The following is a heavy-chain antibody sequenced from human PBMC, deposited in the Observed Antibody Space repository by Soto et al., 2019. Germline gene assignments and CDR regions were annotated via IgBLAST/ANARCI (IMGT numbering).Heavy chain of an antibody. CDR1: GGSISSGGYY. V-gene: IGHV4-31*03. J-gene: IGHJ5*02. CDR3: ARGGGDYGDYNWFDP. Sequence: QVQLQESGPGLVKPSQTLSLTCTVSGGSISSGGYYWSWIRQHPGKGLEWIGYIYYSGSTYYNPSLKSRVTISVDTSKNQFSLKRSSVTAADTAVYYCARGGGDYGDYNWFDPWGQGTLVTVSS. CDR2: IYYSGST. D-gene: IGHD4-17*01.